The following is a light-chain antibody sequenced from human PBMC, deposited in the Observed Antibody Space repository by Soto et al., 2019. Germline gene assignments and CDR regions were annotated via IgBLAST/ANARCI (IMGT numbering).Light chain of an antibody. Sequence: EFVLTLSPGTLSLSPGERDTLPCRASQTVRNNYLAWYQQKPGQAPRLLIYDASSRATGIPDRFRGSGSGTDFTLTISRLEPEDFAVYSCHPYGSSPPFGHGTKVDIK. J-gene: IGKJ1*01. CDR1: QTVRNNY. CDR2: DAS. V-gene: IGKV3-20*01. CDR3: HPYGSSPP.